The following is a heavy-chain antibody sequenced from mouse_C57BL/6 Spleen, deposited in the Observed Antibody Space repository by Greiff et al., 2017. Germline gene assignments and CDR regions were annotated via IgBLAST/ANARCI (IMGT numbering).Heavy chain of an antibody. Sequence: EVKVVESGGGLVKPGGSLKLSCAASGFTFSSYAMSWVRQTPEKRLEWVATISDGGSYTYYPDNVKGRFTISRDNAKNNLYLQMSHLKSEDTAMYYCAREEGYYYGYAMDYWGQGTSVTVSS. CDR2: ISDGGSYT. CDR3: AREEGYYYGYAMDY. V-gene: IGHV5-4*01. CDR1: GFTFSSYA. J-gene: IGHJ4*01. D-gene: IGHD1-1*01.